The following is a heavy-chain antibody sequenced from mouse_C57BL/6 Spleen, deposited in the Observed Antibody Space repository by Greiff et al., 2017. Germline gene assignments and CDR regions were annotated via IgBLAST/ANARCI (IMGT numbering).Heavy chain of an antibody. CDR1: GYTFTSYW. CDR2: IYPGNSDT. D-gene: IGHD4-1*01. Sequence: EVQLQQSGTVLARPGASVKMSCKTSGYTFTSYWMHWVKQRPGQGLEWIGAIYPGNSDTSYNQQFKGKAKLTAVTSASTAYMELSSLTNEDSAVYYCTRSANWDPYYYGYWGQGATLAVSS. V-gene: IGHV1-5*01. CDR3: TRSANWDPYYYGY. J-gene: IGHJ2*01.